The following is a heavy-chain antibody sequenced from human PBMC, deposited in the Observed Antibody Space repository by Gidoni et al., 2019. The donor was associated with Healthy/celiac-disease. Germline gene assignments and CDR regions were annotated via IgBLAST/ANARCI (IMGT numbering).Heavy chain of an antibody. CDR1: GYSFTSYW. D-gene: IGHD1-26*01. CDR2: IYPGDSDT. Sequence: VQSGAEVKKPGESLKISCQGSGYSFTSYWIGWVRQMPGKGLEWMGIIYPGDSDTRSSPSFQGQVTISADKSISTAYLQWSSLKASDTAMYYCARRGRSGSYYYGMDVWGQGTTVTGSS. J-gene: IGHJ6*02. V-gene: IGHV5-51*01. CDR3: ARRGRSGSYYYGMDV.